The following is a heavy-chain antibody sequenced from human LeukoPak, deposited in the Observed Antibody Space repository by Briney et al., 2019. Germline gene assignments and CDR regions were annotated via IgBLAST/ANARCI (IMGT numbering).Heavy chain of an antibody. CDR1: GASISSSY. CDR2: IYYSGSP. Sequence: SETLSLTCSVSGASISSSYWSWIRQPPGKGLEWIGYIYYSGSPSYNPALKSRVTMSVDTSKNQFSLKLSSVTAADTAVYYCARYSYGHRGFDPWGQGTLVTVSS. V-gene: IGHV4-59*01. D-gene: IGHD5-18*01. CDR3: ARYSYGHRGFDP. J-gene: IGHJ5*02.